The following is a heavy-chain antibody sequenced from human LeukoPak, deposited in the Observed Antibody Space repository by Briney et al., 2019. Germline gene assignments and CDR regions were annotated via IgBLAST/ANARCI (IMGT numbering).Heavy chain of an antibody. CDR1: GGSMSSYY. Sequence: SETLSLTCTVSGGSMSSYYWSWIRQPPGKGLEWIGYIYYSGSTNYNPSLKSRVTISVDTSKNQFSLKLSSVTAADTAVYYCARASASSWYAFDIWGQGTMVTVSS. J-gene: IGHJ3*02. CDR3: ARASASSWYAFDI. V-gene: IGHV4-59*08. D-gene: IGHD6-13*01. CDR2: IYYSGST.